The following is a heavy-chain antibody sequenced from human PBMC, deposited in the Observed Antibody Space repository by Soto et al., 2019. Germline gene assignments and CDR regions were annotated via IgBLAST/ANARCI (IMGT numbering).Heavy chain of an antibody. CDR3: AKGVAVGFHFGSSTDRGFDP. Sequence: VQLVESGGDLVKPGGSLRLSCAASGFTFSDYFMSWIRQSPGKGLEWVSIISGSGGTTYHADSVKDRFTISRDNSKNTLFLQMNSLRAEDTAVYYCAKGVAVGFHFGSSTDRGFDPWGQGTLVTVSS. J-gene: IGHJ5*02. D-gene: IGHD6-6*01. V-gene: IGHV3-23*04. CDR1: GFTFSDYF. CDR2: ISGSGGTT.